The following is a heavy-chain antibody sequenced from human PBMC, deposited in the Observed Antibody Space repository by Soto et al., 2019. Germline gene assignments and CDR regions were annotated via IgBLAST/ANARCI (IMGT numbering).Heavy chain of an antibody. D-gene: IGHD3-22*01. Sequence: QVQLQESGPGLVKPSQTLSLTCTVSGGSISSGGYYWSWIRQHPGKGLEWIGYIYYSGSTYYNPSLKSRVTISVDTSKNQCSLKLSSVTAADTAVYYCARVNYYDSSGYYTPHFDYWGQGTLVTVSS. V-gene: IGHV4-31*03. J-gene: IGHJ4*02. CDR2: IYYSGST. CDR3: ARVNYYDSSGYYTPHFDY. CDR1: GGSISSGGYY.